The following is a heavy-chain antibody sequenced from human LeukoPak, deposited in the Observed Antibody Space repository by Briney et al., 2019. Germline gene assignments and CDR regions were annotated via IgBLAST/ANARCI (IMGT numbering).Heavy chain of an antibody. D-gene: IGHD5-24*01. CDR3: ARGTLGLQSHFDY. CDR2: IGTAGDT. J-gene: IGHJ4*02. CDR1: GFTFSSYD. V-gene: IGHV3-13*01. Sequence: RAGGSLRLSCAASGFTFSSYDMHWVRHATGKGLEWVSAIGTAGDTYYPGSVKGRFTISRENAKNSLYLQMNSLRAGDTAVYYCARGTLGLQSHFDYWGQGTLVTVSS.